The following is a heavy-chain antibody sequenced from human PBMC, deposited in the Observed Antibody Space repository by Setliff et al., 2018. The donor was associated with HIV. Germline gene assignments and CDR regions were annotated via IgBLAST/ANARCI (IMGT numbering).Heavy chain of an antibody. J-gene: IGHJ4*02. Sequence: SCKASGYPFTSYDINWVRQATGQGLEWIGYIHTSGSTNYNPSLKSRVTISLDTSNDRFSLRLSSVTAADTAVYYCARAPTGELDFWGQGTLVTVSS. V-gene: IGHV4-4*08. CDR1: GYPFTSYD. CDR3: ARAPTGELDF. CDR2: IHTSGST. D-gene: IGHD7-27*01.